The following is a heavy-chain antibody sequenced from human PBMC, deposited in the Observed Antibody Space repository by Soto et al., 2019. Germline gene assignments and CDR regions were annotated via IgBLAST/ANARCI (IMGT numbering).Heavy chain of an antibody. Sequence: TSETLSLTCAVYGGSFSGYYWSWIRQPPGKGLEWIGEINHSGSTNYNPSLKSRVTISVDTSKNQFSLKLSSVTAADTAVYYCARGRIYGMDVWGQGTTVTVSS. J-gene: IGHJ6*02. V-gene: IGHV4-34*01. CDR1: GGSFSGYY. CDR2: INHSGST. CDR3: ARGRIYGMDV.